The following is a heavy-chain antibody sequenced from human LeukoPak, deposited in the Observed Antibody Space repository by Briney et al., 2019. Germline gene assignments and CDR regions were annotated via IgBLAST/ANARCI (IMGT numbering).Heavy chain of an antibody. D-gene: IGHD4-17*01. Sequence: PGGSLRLSCAASGFTFDDYAMHWVRQAPGKGLEWVSGISWNMGSIGYADSVKGRFTISRDNAKNSLYLQMNSLRAEDTALYYCAKDIWETTVTIGFGQWGQGTLVTVSS. J-gene: IGHJ4*02. CDR3: AKDIWETTVTIGFGQ. CDR1: GFTFDDYA. CDR2: ISWNMGSI. V-gene: IGHV3-9*01.